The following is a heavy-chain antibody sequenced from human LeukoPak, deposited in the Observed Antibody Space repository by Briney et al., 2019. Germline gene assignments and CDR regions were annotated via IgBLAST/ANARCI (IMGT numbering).Heavy chain of an antibody. V-gene: IGHV3-30*18. J-gene: IGHJ5*02. CDR1: GFTFSSYG. CDR2: ISYDGSNK. CDR3: AKHYYDSVNYSPLTS. D-gene: IGHD3-22*01. Sequence: GGSLRLSCAASGFTFSSYGMHWVRQAPGKGLEWVTVISYDGSNKYYADSVKGRFTISRDNSKNTLYLQVNSLRAEDTAVYYCAKHYYDSVNYSPLTSWGQGTLVTVSS.